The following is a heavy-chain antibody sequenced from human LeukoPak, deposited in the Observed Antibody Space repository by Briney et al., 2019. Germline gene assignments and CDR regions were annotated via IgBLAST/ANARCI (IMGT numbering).Heavy chain of an antibody. V-gene: IGHV5-51*01. Sequence: KRGESLKISCKGSGYSFTSYWIGWVRQMPGKGLEWMGIIYPGDSDTRYSPSFQGQVTLSADKSITTAYLQWSSLKASDTAMYYCVRHRAYTDPYYLDYWGQGTLVTVSS. CDR3: VRHRAYTDPYYLDY. D-gene: IGHD5-18*01. J-gene: IGHJ4*02. CDR1: GYSFTSYW. CDR2: IYPGDSDT.